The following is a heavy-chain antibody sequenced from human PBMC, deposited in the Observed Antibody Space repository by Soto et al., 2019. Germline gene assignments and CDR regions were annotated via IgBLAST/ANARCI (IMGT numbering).Heavy chain of an antibody. V-gene: IGHV4-39*01. CDR2: IYYSGST. Sequence: SETLSLTCTVSGGSISSSSYYWGWIRQPPGKGLEWIGSIYYSGSTYYNPSLKSRVTISVDTSKNQFSLKLSSVTAADTAVYYCARRNDYGDYYIWFDPWGQGTLVTVSS. CDR3: ARRNDYGDYYIWFDP. CDR1: GGSISSSSYY. D-gene: IGHD4-17*01. J-gene: IGHJ5*02.